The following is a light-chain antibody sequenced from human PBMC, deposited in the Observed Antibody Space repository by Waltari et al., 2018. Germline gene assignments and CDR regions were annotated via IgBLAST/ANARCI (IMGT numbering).Light chain of an antibody. V-gene: IGLV2-14*01. CDR2: EVT. J-gene: IGLJ3*02. CDR3: TSYTTSSTWV. Sequence: NQHPGKVPKCMILEVTKRPSGVSDRCFGPKSANTASLTISGLQAEDEAKYYCTSYTTSSTWVFGGGTRLTVL.